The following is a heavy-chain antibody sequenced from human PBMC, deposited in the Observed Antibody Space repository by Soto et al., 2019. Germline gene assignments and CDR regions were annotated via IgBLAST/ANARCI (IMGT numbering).Heavy chain of an antibody. J-gene: IGHJ5*02. CDR1: GFSLSTSGVG. V-gene: IGHV2-5*02. CDR3: AHSTTGTTGANWFDP. D-gene: IGHD1-1*01. CDR2: IYWDDDK. Sequence: QITLKESGPTLVKPTQTLTLTCTFSGFSLSTSGVGVGWIRQPPGKALEWLALIYWDDDKRYSPSLKSRLPTXTDXSXIQVVLTMTNMDPVDTATYYCAHSTTGTTGANWFDPWGQGTLVTVSS.